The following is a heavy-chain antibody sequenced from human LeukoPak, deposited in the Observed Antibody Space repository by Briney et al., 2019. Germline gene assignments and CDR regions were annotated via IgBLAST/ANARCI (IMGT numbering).Heavy chain of an antibody. J-gene: IGHJ4*02. Sequence: GRSLRLSCAASGFTFSSYGMHWVRQAPGKGLEWVAVMWYDGSNKYYADSVKGRFTISRDNSKDTLYLQMNSLRAEDTAVYYCARGVLMENYYFDYWGQGTLVTVSS. CDR2: MWYDGSNK. V-gene: IGHV3-33*01. CDR3: ARGVLMENYYFDY. D-gene: IGHD2-8*01. CDR1: GFTFSSYG.